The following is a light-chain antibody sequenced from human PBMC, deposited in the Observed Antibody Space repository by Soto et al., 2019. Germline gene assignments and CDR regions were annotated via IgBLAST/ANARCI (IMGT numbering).Light chain of an antibody. CDR1: SNDVGAYDS. J-gene: IGLJ1*01. CDR3: CSSAPESTHV. V-gene: IGLV2-23*01. Sequence: QSALAQPASVSGSPGQSITISCTGTSNDVGAYDSVSWYQQHPHKAPQVIIYRGTQRPSGASNRFSASTSGNAASLTISGLQADDEADYFCCSSAPESTHVCGTGTKVTVL. CDR2: RGT.